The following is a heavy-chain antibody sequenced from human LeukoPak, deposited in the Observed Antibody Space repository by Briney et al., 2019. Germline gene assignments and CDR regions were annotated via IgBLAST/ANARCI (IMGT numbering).Heavy chain of an antibody. V-gene: IGHV3-23*01. Sequence: PGGSLRLSCAASGFTFSGSAMSWVRQAPGKGLEWVSLISFSGGNTYYADSVKGRFTISRDNAKNTLYLQMNSLRAEDTAVYYCARSWSLRHFDYWGQGTLVTVSS. CDR3: ARSWSLRHFDY. CDR2: ISFSGGNT. J-gene: IGHJ4*02. D-gene: IGHD5-12*01. CDR1: GFTFSGSA.